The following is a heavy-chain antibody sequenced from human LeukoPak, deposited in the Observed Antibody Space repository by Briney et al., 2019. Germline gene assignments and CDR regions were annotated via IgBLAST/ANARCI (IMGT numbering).Heavy chain of an antibody. CDR3: AKWYCNSANCYYDY. J-gene: IGHJ4*02. Sequence: ASVKVSCKASGYAFTSYDINWVRQATGQGLEWMGWMSPNGGNTGYAQKFQGRVAMTRDTSTSTVYMELSSLRSEDTAVYYCAKWYCNSANCYYDYWGQGTLVTVSS. CDR2: MSPNGGNT. CDR1: GYAFTSYD. V-gene: IGHV1-8*01. D-gene: IGHD2-2*01.